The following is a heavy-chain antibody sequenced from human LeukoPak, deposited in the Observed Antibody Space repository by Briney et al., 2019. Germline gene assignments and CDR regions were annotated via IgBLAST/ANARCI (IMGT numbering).Heavy chain of an antibody. D-gene: IGHD3-10*01. CDR2: TYTSGST. CDR1: GGFISSYY. Sequence: SETLPLTCTVSGGFISSYYWSWIRQPAGKGLEWIGRTYTSGSTNYNPSLKSRVTMSVDTSKNQFSLKLNSVTAADTAVYYCARGIRLGYGSGRDWFDPWGQGTLVTVSS. CDR3: ARGIRLGYGSGRDWFDP. J-gene: IGHJ5*02. V-gene: IGHV4-4*07.